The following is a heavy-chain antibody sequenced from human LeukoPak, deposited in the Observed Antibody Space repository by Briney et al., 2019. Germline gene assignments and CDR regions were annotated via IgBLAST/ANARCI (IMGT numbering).Heavy chain of an antibody. CDR2: IYTSGGT. D-gene: IGHD3-9*01. V-gene: IGHV4-61*09. Sequence: SQTLSLTCTVSGGSISSGSYYWSWIRQPAGKGLEWIGHIYTSGGTNYNPSLKSRVTISVDTSKNQFSLKLRSVTAADTAVYYCARVTGYMIEDYFDYWGQGILVTVSS. CDR3: ARVTGYMIEDYFDY. J-gene: IGHJ4*02. CDR1: GGSISSGSYY.